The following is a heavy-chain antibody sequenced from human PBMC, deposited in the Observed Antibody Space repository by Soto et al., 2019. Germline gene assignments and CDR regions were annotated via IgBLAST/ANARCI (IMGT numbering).Heavy chain of an antibody. V-gene: IGHV5-51*01. Sequence: GESLKISCKVSGYSFTSYWYGWVRQMPGKGLEWMGIIYPGDSDTRYSPSFQGQVTISADKSISTAYLQWSSLKASDTAMYYCARRGHIAAAHTLSYYYYGMDVRGQGTTVSVYS. J-gene: IGHJ6*02. CDR3: ARRGHIAAAHTLSYYYYGMDV. CDR2: IYPGDSDT. D-gene: IGHD6-13*01. CDR1: GYSFTSYW.